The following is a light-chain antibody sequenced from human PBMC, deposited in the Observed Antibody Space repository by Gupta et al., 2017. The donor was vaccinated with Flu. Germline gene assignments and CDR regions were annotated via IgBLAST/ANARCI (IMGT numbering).Light chain of an antibody. Sequence: DIQMTQSPSSLSASVGDRVTITCRASQGISNYLAWYQQKPGKVPKLLIYAASTLQSGVPSRFRGSGSGTAFTLTISSLQPEDVAPHYCQKDNSAPHIFGQGSKLEIK. CDR2: AAS. CDR1: QGISNY. J-gene: IGKJ2*01. V-gene: IGKV1-27*01. CDR3: QKDNSAPHI.